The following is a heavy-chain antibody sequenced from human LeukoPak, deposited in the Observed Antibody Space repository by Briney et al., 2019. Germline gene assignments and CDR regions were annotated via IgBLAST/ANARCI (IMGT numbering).Heavy chain of an antibody. J-gene: IGHJ4*02. Sequence: ASVKVSCKASGYTFTGYCMHWVRQAPGQGLEWMGWINPNSGGTNYAQKFQGRVTMTRDTSISTAFMEVSRLTSDDTAVYYCARDNSLNDFDYWGQGTLVTVAS. CDR2: INPNSGGT. V-gene: IGHV1-2*02. CDR1: GYTFTGYC. CDR3: ARDNSLNDFDY. D-gene: IGHD1-1*01.